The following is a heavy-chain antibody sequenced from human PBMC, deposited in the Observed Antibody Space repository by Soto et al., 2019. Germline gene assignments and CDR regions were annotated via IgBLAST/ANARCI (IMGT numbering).Heavy chain of an antibody. CDR2: ISYHGSNK. CDR1: GLTFRSYG. Sequence: GGSLRLSCAASGLTFRSYGMHWVRQAPGKGLEWVAVISYHGSNKYYADSVKGRFTISRDNSKKTLYLQMNSLRPEDTALYYCAKDEYYFSRSGYYIFDPGGQEPLVPVS. V-gene: IGHV3-30*18. D-gene: IGHD3-22*01. J-gene: IGHJ5*02. CDR3: AKDEYYFSRSGYYIFDP.